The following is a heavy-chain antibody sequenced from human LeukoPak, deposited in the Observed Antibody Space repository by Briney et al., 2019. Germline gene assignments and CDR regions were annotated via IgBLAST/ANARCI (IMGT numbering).Heavy chain of an antibody. J-gene: IGHJ4*02. V-gene: IGHV1-18*01. CDR2: IGAYNGNT. D-gene: IGHD3-16*02. CDR3: ARQHRYVWGSYRSDY. CDR1: GYTFTSYG. Sequence: ASVKVSCKASGYTFTSYGISWVRQAPGQGLEWMGWIGAYNGNTNYAQKLQGRVTMTTDTSTSTAYMELRSLRSDDTAVYYCARQHRYVWGSYRSDYWVQGTLVTVSS.